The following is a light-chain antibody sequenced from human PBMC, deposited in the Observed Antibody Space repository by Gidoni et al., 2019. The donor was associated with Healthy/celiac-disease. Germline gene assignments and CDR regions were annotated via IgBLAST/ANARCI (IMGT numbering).Light chain of an antibody. V-gene: IGLV2-14*01. J-gene: IGLJ1*01. Sequence: QSALTQPASVSGSPGQSITISCTGTSSDVGGYHYVSWYQQHPGKAPKRMIYEVSNRPSGVANRCSGSKSGNTASLTISGLQAEDEADYYCSSYTSSSTLEIFGTGTKVTVL. CDR1: SSDVGGYHY. CDR3: SSYTSSSTLEI. CDR2: EVS.